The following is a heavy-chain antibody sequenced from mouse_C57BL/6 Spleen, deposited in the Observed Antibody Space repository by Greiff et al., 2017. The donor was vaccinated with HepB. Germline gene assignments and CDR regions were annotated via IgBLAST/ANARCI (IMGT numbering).Heavy chain of an antibody. J-gene: IGHJ3*01. D-gene: IGHD1-1*01. V-gene: IGHV1-54*01. CDR1: GYAFTNYL. Sequence: VKLMESGAELVRPGTSVKVSCKASGYAFTNYLIEWVKQRPGQGLEWIGVINPGSGGTNYNEKFKGKATLTADKSSSTAYMQLSSLTSEDSAVYFCARENYGSREAWFAYWGQGTLVTVSA. CDR2: INPGSGGT. CDR3: ARENYGSREAWFAY.